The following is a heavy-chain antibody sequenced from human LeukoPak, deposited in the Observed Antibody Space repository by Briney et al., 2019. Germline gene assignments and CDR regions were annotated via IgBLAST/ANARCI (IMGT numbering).Heavy chain of an antibody. V-gene: IGHV1-69*05. CDR2: IIPILGTA. J-gene: IGHJ6*03. CDR1: VGTFSSYA. CDR3: AREASQNDYGPYYYYSMDV. Sequence: ASVKVSCKASVGTFSSYAISWGRQAPGQGLEWRGGIIPILGTANYAQKFQGRVTITTDESTSTAYMELSSLRSEDTAVYYCAREASQNDYGPYYYYSMDVWGKGTPVTVYS. D-gene: IGHD4-17*01.